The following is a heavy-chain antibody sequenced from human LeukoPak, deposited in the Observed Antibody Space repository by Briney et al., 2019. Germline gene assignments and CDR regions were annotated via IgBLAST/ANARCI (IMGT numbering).Heavy chain of an antibody. D-gene: IGHD1-26*01. CDR2: VWYDGSNM. J-gene: IGHJ4*02. Sequence: SGGSLRLSCAASGFTFSTYGTHWVRQAPGKGLEWVAVVWYDGSNMQYVDSVKGRFTISRDNSKSTLYLQMNSLTAEDTAVYYCARGGYSGTYYFDHWGQGTLVTVSS. V-gene: IGHV3-33*01. CDR1: GFTFSTYG. CDR3: ARGGYSGTYYFDH.